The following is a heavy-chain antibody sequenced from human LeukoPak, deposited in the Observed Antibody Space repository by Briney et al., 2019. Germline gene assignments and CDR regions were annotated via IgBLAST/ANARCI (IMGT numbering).Heavy chain of an antibody. J-gene: IGHJ3*02. V-gene: IGHV3-15*01. CDR2: IKSKTDGRTT. CDR3: TTGRRAFDI. CDR1: VFTLSIAW. Sequence: PGGSLRLSCAASVFTLSIAWTNWVRQAPGQGLEWVGRIKSKTDGRTTDYAVPVKGRFTISRDDSKNTLYLQMNSLKTEDTAVYYCTTGRRAFDIWGQGTMVTVSS.